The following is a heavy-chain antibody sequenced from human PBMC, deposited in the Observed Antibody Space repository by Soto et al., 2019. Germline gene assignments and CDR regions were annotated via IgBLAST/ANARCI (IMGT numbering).Heavy chain of an antibody. Sequence: QVQLVQSGAELKKPGSSVKVSCKASGDTFSFYTINWVRQAPGLGLEWMGRVNPILSMSNYAQKFQGRVTMTEDKSTSTAYMELGSLRSEDTAFYYCATSYGSGYRAFDYWGQGALVTVSS. CDR3: ATSYGSGYRAFDY. CDR1: GDTFSFYT. V-gene: IGHV1-69*02. CDR2: VNPILSMS. D-gene: IGHD3-10*01. J-gene: IGHJ4*02.